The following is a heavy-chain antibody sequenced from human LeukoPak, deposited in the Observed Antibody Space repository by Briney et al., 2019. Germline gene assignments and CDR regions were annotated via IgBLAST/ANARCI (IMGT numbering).Heavy chain of an antibody. CDR1: GGSISSYY. J-gene: IGHJ4*02. CDR3: ASGSYYFDY. D-gene: IGHD1-26*01. Sequence: SQTLSLTCTVSGGSISSYYWSWLRQTPGKGLEWIGYIYYSGSTKYNPSLKSRVTISVDTSKNQFSLKLSSVTAADTAVYYCASGSYYFDYWGQGTLVTVPS. CDR2: IYYSGST. V-gene: IGHV4-59*08.